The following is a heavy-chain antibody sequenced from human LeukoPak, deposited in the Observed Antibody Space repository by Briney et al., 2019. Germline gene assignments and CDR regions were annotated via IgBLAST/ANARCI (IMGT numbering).Heavy chain of an antibody. V-gene: IGHV3-23*01. J-gene: IGHJ4*02. CDR3: ATGPLYSGSGSYVH. Sequence: PGGSLRLSCAASGFTFSSYGMSWVRQAPGKGLEWVSVISGSGGSTYYADSVKGRFTISRDNSKNTLYLQMNSLRAEDTAVYYCATGPLYSGSGSYVHWGQGTLVTVSS. D-gene: IGHD3-10*01. CDR2: ISGSGGST. CDR1: GFTFSSYG.